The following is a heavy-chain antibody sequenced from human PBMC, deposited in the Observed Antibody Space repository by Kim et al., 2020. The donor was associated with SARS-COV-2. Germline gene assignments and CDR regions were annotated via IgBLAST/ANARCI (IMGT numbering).Heavy chain of an antibody. V-gene: IGHV1-18*01. CDR1: GYSFTSHG. Sequence: ASVKVSCKASGYSFTSHGIIWVRLAPGQGLEWMGWISGYSGDTRYAQKVQGRVTMTTDTSTSIAYMELRSLRSDDTAVYYCARDSGTYSQFDPWGQGTLVTVSS. D-gene: IGHD1-26*01. J-gene: IGHJ5*02. CDR2: ISGYSGDT. CDR3: ARDSGTYSQFDP.